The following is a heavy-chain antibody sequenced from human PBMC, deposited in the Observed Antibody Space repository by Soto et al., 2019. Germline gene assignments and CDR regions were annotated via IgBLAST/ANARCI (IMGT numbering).Heavy chain of an antibody. D-gene: IGHD3-10*01. CDR1: GYTFTSFG. J-gene: IGHJ4*02. CDR2: ITAYNGDT. CDR3: ARGLRVRGIITIFEY. Sequence: QVQLVQSGAEVKKPGASVKVSCKTSGYTFTSFGISWMRQAPGQGLEWMGWITAYNGDTNYAQNLQGRVSMTTGTSTNTAYMELRNLRSDDTAVYYCARGLRVRGIITIFEYWGQGTLVTVSS. V-gene: IGHV1-18*01.